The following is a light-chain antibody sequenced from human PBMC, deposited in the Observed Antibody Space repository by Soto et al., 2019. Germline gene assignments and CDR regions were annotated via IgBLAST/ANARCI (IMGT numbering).Light chain of an antibody. Sequence: EILLTQSPGTLSLSPGERATLSCRASQSVTSGYLAWYQQKPGQAPRLLIYGASNRATGIPDRFSGGGSGTYFTITISSLEPEDFAVYYCQQYSNSPRTFGQGTKVEIK. CDR3: QQYSNSPRT. CDR1: QSVTSGY. J-gene: IGKJ1*01. V-gene: IGKV3-20*01. CDR2: GAS.